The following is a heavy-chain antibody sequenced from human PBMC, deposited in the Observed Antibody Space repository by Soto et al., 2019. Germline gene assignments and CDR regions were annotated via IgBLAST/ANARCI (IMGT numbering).Heavy chain of an antibody. V-gene: IGHV3-23*01. D-gene: IGHD6-6*01. CDR3: AKSLARVLYSSSGNNWFDP. Sequence: GGSLRLSCAASGFTFSSYAMSWVRQAPGKGLEWVSAISGSGGSTYYADSVKGRFTISRDNSKNTLYLQMNSLRAEDTAVYYCAKSLARVLYSSSGNNWFDPWGQGTLVTVSS. J-gene: IGHJ5*02. CDR2: ISGSGGST. CDR1: GFTFSSYA.